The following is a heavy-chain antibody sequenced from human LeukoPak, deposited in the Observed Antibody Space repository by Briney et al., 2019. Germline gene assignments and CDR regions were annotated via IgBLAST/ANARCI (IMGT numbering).Heavy chain of an antibody. D-gene: IGHD4-23*01. CDR3: ARVGLRWTIGAWFDP. Sequence: GASVKVSCKASGYTFTGCYMHWVRQAPGQGLEWMGWINPNSGGTNYAQKSQGRVTMTRDTSISTAYMELSRLRSDDTAVYYCARVGLRWTIGAWFDPWGQGTLVTVSS. J-gene: IGHJ5*02. V-gene: IGHV1-2*02. CDR1: GYTFTGCY. CDR2: INPNSGGT.